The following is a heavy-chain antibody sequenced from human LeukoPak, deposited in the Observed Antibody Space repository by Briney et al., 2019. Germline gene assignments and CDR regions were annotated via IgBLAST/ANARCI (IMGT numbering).Heavy chain of an antibody. V-gene: IGHV3-74*01. J-gene: IGHJ6*03. CDR2: INSDGSST. D-gene: IGHD2-15*01. CDR1: GFTFSSYW. Sequence: GGSLRLSCAASGFTFSSYWMHWVRQAPGKGLVWVSRINSDGSSTSYADSVKGRFTTSRDNAKNTLYLQMNSLRAEDTAVYYCARDSAAYYYYYYMDVWGKGTTVTISS. CDR3: ARDSAAYYYYYYMDV.